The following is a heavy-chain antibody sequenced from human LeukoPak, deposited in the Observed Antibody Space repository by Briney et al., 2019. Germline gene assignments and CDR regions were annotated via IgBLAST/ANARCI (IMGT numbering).Heavy chain of an antibody. CDR2: VSGRRHTT. V-gene: IGHV3-23*01. CDR1: GFTFSICS. Sequence: GGSLRLSCEASGFTFSICSMAWVRQAPGKGLEWVSTVSGRRHTTFYADSVQGRFTISRDSSKNMLYLQMNSLRAEDTAIYYCAKVAGSGTYPFDNWGQGTLVTVSS. J-gene: IGHJ4*02. D-gene: IGHD3-10*01. CDR3: AKVAGSGTYPFDN.